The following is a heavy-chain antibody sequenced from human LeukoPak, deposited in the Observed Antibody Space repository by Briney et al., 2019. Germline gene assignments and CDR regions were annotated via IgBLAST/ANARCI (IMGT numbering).Heavy chain of an antibody. V-gene: IGHV3-30*03. CDR1: GFTLSNYW. J-gene: IGHJ6*03. CDR2: ISYDGSNK. D-gene: IGHD3-16*02. CDR3: ARDSQPIAPYYYMDV. Sequence: GGSLRLSCAASGFTLSNYWMTWVRQAPGKGLEWVAVISYDGSNKYYADSVKGRFTISRDNSKNTLYLQMNSLRAEDTAVYFCARDSQPIAPYYYMDVWGKGTTVTVSS.